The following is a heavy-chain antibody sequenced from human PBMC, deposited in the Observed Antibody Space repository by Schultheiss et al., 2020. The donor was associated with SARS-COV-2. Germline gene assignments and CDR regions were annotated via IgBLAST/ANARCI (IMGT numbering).Heavy chain of an antibody. J-gene: IGHJ4*02. V-gene: IGHV1-69*13. CDR2: IIPIFGTA. Sequence: SVKVSCQASTYTFTKYFTQWVRQGPGQGLEWMGGIIPIFGTANYAQKFQGRVTITADESTSTAYMELSRLRSDDTAVYYCARGGQLQWFGELSQNDYWGQGTLVTVSS. CDR3: ARGGQLQWFGELSQNDY. D-gene: IGHD3-10*01. CDR1: TYTFTKYF.